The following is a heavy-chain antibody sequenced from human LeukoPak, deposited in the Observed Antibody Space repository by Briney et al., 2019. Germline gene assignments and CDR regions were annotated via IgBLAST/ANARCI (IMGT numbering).Heavy chain of an antibody. V-gene: IGHV3-21*01. Sequence: PGGSLRLSCAASGFTFSSYSMNWVRQAPGKGLEWVSSISTSSGYIYYADSMKGRFTISRDNAKNSLYLQMNGLTAEDTAVYYCASTEGYSYGYRYCGQGTLVTVSS. CDR1: GFTFSSYS. CDR3: ASTEGYSYGYRY. D-gene: IGHD5-18*01. CDR2: ISTSSGYI. J-gene: IGHJ4*02.